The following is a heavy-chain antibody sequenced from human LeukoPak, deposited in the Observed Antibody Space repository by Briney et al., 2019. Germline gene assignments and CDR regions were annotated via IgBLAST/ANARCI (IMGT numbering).Heavy chain of an antibody. D-gene: IGHD2-2*02. V-gene: IGHV4-4*09. CDR1: GGSISSYY. CDR3: ARGYCSSTSCYIDY. CDR2: IYTSGST. J-gene: IGHJ4*02. Sequence: SETLSLTCTVSGGSISSYYWSWIRQPPGKGLEWIGYIYTSGSTNYNPSLKSRVTISVDTSKHQFSLKLSSMTAADTAVYYCARGYCSSTSCYIDYWGQGTLVTVSS.